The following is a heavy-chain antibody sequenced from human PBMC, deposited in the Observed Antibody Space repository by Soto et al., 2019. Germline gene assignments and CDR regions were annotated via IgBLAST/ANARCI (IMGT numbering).Heavy chain of an antibody. CDR2: INHSGST. D-gene: IGHD3-10*01. CDR1: GGSFSGYY. J-gene: IGHJ5*02. V-gene: IGHV4-34*01. CDR3: ARGKRGNYYGSGSYPTYNWFDP. Sequence: QVQLQQWGAGLLKPSETLSLTCAVYGGSFSGYYWSWIRQPPGKGLEWIGEINHSGSTNYNPSLKSRVTMSVDTSKNQFSLKLSSVTAADTAVYYCARGKRGNYYGSGSYPTYNWFDPWGQGTLVTVSS.